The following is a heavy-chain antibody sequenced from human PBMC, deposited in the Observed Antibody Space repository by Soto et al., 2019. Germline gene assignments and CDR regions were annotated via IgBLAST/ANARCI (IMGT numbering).Heavy chain of an antibody. CDR3: ARVYDSSGYYPTYFDY. Sequence: GASVKVSCKASGYTFTSYGISWVRQAPGQGLEWMGWISAYNGNTNYAQKLQGRVTMTTDTSTSTAYMELRSLRSDDTAVYYCARVYDSSGYYPTYFDYWGQGTLVTVSS. CDR2: ISAYNGNT. D-gene: IGHD3-22*01. CDR1: GYTFTSYG. V-gene: IGHV1-18*04. J-gene: IGHJ4*02.